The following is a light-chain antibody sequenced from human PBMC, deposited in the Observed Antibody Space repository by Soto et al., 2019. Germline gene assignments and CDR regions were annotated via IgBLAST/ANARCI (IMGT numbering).Light chain of an antibody. CDR3: QQRKSYPIT. CDR2: AAT. V-gene: IGKV1-9*01. CDR1: QDIYTY. Sequence: DIPLTQSPAFLSASVGDRVTITCRASQDIYTYLAWYQQNPGKAPKLLSFAATTLQNGVPSRFSGSGSGTEFPVTITSLQPEDFATYYCQQRKSYPITFGQGTRLEIK. J-gene: IGKJ5*01.